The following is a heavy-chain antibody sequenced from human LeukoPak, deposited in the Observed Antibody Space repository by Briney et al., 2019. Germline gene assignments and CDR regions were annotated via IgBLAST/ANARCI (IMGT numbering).Heavy chain of an antibody. D-gene: IGHD2-15*01. CDR3: ARDGTGSGGSCYGMDV. J-gene: IGHJ6*02. V-gene: IGHV3-33*08. CDR2: IWYDGSNK. Sequence: GGSLRLSCAASGFTFTAYGMHWVRQAPGKGLEWVAVIWYDGSNKYYADSVKGRFTISRDNSKNTLYLQMNSLRAEDTAVYYCARDGTGSGGSCYGMDVWGQGTKVTVSS. CDR1: GFTFTAYG.